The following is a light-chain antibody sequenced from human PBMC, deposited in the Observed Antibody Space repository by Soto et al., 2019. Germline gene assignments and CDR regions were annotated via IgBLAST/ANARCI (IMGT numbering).Light chain of an antibody. V-gene: IGKV3-11*01. Sequence: EIVLTQSPGTLSLSPGERATLSCRASQSISRYLAWYQQKPGQGPRLLIYGASSRATGTPDRFSGNGSGTDFTLTISSLEPEDFGVYYCQQRSNWPPLTFGGGTKVDIK. CDR2: GAS. CDR3: QQRSNWPPLT. J-gene: IGKJ4*01. CDR1: QSISRY.